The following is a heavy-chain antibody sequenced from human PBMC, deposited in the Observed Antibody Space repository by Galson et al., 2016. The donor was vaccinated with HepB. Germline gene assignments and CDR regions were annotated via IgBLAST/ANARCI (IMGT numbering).Heavy chain of an antibody. D-gene: IGHD3-22*01. V-gene: IGHV3-33*01. CDR1: GFIFSNCN. Sequence: SLRLSCAASGFIFSNCNMHWVRQAPGKGLDWVAFIDYDGSNKYYAESVKGRFTISRDNSRNTLFLQVDSLRADDTAVYYCARERRTHYYDGSGYVDYWGQGSLVTVSS. J-gene: IGHJ4*02. CDR2: IDYDGSNK. CDR3: ARERRTHYYDGSGYVDY.